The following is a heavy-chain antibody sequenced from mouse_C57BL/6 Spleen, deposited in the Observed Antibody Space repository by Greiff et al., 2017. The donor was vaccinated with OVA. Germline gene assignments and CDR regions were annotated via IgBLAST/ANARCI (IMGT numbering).Heavy chain of an antibody. CDR1: GYTFTDYY. J-gene: IGHJ2*01. CDR3: AREGVITTNYFDY. V-gene: IGHV1-19*01. CDR2: INPYNGGT. D-gene: IGHD1-1*01. Sequence: VQLQQSGPVLVKPGASVKMSCKASGYTFTDYYMNWVKQSHGKSLEWIGVINPYNGGTSYNQKFKGKATLTVDKSSSAAYMELNSLTSEDSAVYYCAREGVITTNYFDYWGQGTTLTVSS.